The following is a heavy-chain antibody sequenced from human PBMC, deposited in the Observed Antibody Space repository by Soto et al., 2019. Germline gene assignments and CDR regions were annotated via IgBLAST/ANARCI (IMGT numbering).Heavy chain of an antibody. CDR1: DGSISSGDYY. Sequence: SETLSLTCTVSDGSISSGDYYWSWIRQPPGKGLEWIGYIYYSGSTYYNPSLKSRVTISVDTSKNQFSLKLSSVTAADTAVYYCTQSGSYHPLKYGMDVWGQGTTVTVSS. D-gene: IGHD3-10*01. J-gene: IGHJ6*02. CDR3: TQSGSYHPLKYGMDV. CDR2: IYYSGST. V-gene: IGHV4-30-4*01.